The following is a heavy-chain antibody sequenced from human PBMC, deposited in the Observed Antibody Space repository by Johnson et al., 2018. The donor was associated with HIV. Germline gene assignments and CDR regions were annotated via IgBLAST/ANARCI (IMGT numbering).Heavy chain of an antibody. CDR3: AKDLRVFDWFNAYDAFDI. Sequence: HVQLVESGGGLVKPGGSLRLSCAASGFTFSDYYMSWIRQAPGKGLEWVAVIWYDGSNKYYADSVKGRFTISRDNSKNTLYLQMNSLRADDTAVYYCAKDLRVFDWFNAYDAFDIWGQGTMVTVSS. D-gene: IGHD3-9*01. CDR2: IWYDGSNK. CDR1: GFTFSDYY. J-gene: IGHJ3*02. V-gene: IGHV3-33*06.